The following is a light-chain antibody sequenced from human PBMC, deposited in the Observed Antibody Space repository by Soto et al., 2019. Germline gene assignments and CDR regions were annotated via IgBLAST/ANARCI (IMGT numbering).Light chain of an antibody. J-gene: IGLJ1*01. CDR1: SSSIGSNY. V-gene: IGLV1-47*01. CDR3: AAWDDSLSGLYV. Sequence: QSVLTQPSSVSGTPGQRVTISCSGSSSSIGSNYVYWYQQLPGTAPKLLIYKNNQRPSGVPDRFSGSKSGTSASLAISGLRSEDEADYYCAAWDDSLSGLYVFGTGTKVTVL. CDR2: KNN.